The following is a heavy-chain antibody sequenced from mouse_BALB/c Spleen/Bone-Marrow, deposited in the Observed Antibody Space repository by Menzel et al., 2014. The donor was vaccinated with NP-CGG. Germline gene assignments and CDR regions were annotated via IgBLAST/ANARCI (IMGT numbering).Heavy chain of an antibody. Sequence: EVQLQQSGGGLVQPGGSRKLSRAASGFTFSSFGMHWVRQAPEKGLEWVAYISSGSSTIFYADTVKGRFTISRDNPKNTLFLEMTSVRCEDTAIYCCTRGGNWEDFDHWGQGTTLAVSS. CDR2: ISSGSSTI. CDR3: TRGGNWEDFDH. J-gene: IGHJ2*01. D-gene: IGHD4-1*01. V-gene: IGHV5-17*02. CDR1: GFTFSSFG.